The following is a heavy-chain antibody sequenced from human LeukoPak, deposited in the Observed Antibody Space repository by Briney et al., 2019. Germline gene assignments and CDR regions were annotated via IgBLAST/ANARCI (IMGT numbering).Heavy chain of an antibody. CDR3: ARGPPMYSYGSTDYHHDYFNY. V-gene: IGHV3-23*01. Sequence: PGGSLRLSCAASGFTFSNHDMTWIRQAPGKGLEWVSVISHSGVSTNYADSVKGRFTISRDNSKNTVYLQMNSLRAEDTAVYYCARGPPMYSYGSTDYHHDYFNYWGQGTLVTVSS. D-gene: IGHD3-22*01. J-gene: IGHJ4*02. CDR2: ISHSGVST. CDR1: GFTFSNHD.